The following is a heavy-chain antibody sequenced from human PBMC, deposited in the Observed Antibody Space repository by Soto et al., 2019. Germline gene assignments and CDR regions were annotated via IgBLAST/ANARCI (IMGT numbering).Heavy chain of an antibody. J-gene: IGHJ4*02. CDR3: VNQRTSVLTQAYFDY. CDR2: VYYRGRS. CDR1: GGSVSNSNYY. V-gene: IGHV4-39*01. D-gene: IGHD2-8*01. Sequence: PSETLSLTCTVSGGSVSNSNYYWGWIRQSPGKGLEWIGSVYYRGRSYSKSSVKSRVTISVDTSKNQFSLNLNSVTASDTAVYFCVNQRTSVLTQAYFDYWGPGALVTVSS.